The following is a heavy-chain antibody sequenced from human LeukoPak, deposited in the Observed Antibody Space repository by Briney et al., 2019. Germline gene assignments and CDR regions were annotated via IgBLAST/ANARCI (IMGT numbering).Heavy chain of an antibody. CDR3: ARGRRLYCSSTSCYSRGRYYYYYMDV. CDR2: MNPNSGNT. Sequence: ASVKVSCKASGYTFTSYDINWVRQATGQGLEWMGWMNPNSGNTGYAQKFQGRVTITRNTSISTAYMELSSLRSEDTAVYYCARGRRLYCSSTSCYSRGRYYYYYMDVWGKGTTVTVSS. J-gene: IGHJ6*03. V-gene: IGHV1-8*03. CDR1: GYTFTSYD. D-gene: IGHD2-2*02.